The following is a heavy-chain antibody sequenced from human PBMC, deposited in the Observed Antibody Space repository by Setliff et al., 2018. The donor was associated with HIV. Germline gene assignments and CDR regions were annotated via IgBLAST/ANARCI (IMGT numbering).Heavy chain of an antibody. D-gene: IGHD2-15*01. CDR3: ARGGSSYSPGY. Sequence: PSETLSLTCTVSGGSISSYYWSWIRQPPGKGLEWIGYIYYSGSTNYNPSLKSRLTISVDASKNQFSLKLSSVTAADTAVYYCARGGSSYSPGYWGRGTLVTVSS. V-gene: IGHV4-59*12. J-gene: IGHJ4*02. CDR2: IYYSGST. CDR1: GGSISSYY.